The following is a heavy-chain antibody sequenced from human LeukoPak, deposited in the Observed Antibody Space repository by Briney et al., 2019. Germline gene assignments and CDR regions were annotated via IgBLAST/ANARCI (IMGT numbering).Heavy chain of an antibody. V-gene: IGHV1-8*01. J-gene: IGHJ4*02. D-gene: IGHD6-19*01. CDR2: MNPNSGNT. Sequence: GASVTVSFKASGYTFTSYDINWVRQAAGQGLEWMGWMNPNSGNTGYAQKFQGRVTMTRNTSISTAYMELSSLRSEDTAVYYCARGQSIAVARNWGQGTLVTVSS. CDR1: GYTFTSYD. CDR3: ARGQSIAVARN.